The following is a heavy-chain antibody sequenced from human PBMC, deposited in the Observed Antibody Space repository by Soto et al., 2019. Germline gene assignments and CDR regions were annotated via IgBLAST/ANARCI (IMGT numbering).Heavy chain of an antibody. CDR1: GFTFSSYG. Sequence: QVQLVESGGGVVQPGRSLRLSCAASGFTFSSYGMHWVRQAPGKGLEWVAVIWYDGSNKYYADSVKGRFTISRDNSKNPLYLKMNSLRAEDAAVYYCESGTTQMNWGQGTLVTVSS. D-gene: IGHD1-1*01. CDR3: ESGTTQMN. J-gene: IGHJ4*02. V-gene: IGHV3-33*01. CDR2: IWYDGSNK.